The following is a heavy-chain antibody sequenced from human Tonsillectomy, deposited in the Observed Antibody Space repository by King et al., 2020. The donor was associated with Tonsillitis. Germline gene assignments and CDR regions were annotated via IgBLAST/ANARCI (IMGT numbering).Heavy chain of an antibody. CDR2: ISYDGSNK. CDR3: ASDMSPGGACDPGGCYYYGLDV. D-gene: IGHD3-16*01. Sequence: VQLVESGGGVVQPGRSLRLSCAASGFVFSSFGMHWVRQGPGKGLEWVAVISYDGSNKYYADSVKGRFTISRDDSKNTLYLQINSLRADDTAVFYCASDMSPGGACDPGGCYYYGLDVWGHGTAVTVSS. CDR1: GFVFSSFG. V-gene: IGHV3-33*05. J-gene: IGHJ6*02.